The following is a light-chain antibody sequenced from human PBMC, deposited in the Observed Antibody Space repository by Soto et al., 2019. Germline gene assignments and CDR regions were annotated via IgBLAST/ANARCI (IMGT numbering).Light chain of an antibody. Sequence: EIVMTQSPANMSVSPGERVAVSCRASRPVRSNLAWYQQKPGQPPRLLIYGSSTRATGIPARFSGSGSGTEFTLTVTSLQSAAIEVYYCQQSNDWLYSFGQGNKVDIK. V-gene: IGKV3-15*01. CDR2: GSS. CDR1: RPVRSN. J-gene: IGKJ2*03. CDR3: QQSNDWLYS.